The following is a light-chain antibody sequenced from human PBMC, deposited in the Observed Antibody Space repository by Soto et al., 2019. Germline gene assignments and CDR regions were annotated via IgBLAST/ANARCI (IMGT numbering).Light chain of an antibody. CDR3: QQRWT. J-gene: IGKJ1*01. CDR2: AAS. V-gene: IGKV1-39*01. Sequence: DIQMTQSPSSLSASVGDRVTITCRASQSISSYLNWYQHKPGKAPKLLIYAASSLNSGVPSRFRGSGSGTYFTLTITSLQPEDFATYYCQQRWTFGQGTKVEIK. CDR1: QSISSY.